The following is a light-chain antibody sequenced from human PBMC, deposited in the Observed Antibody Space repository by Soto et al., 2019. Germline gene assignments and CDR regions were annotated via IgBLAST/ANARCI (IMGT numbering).Light chain of an antibody. Sequence: EIVLTQSPGTLSLSPGERATLSCRASESVTSSYLAWYQHKPGQAPRLLIYGTSSRATGIPDRFSGSGSGTDLSLTISRLEPEDFAVYYCQQYGRAARTFGQGTKVEIK. CDR1: ESVTSSY. J-gene: IGKJ1*01. V-gene: IGKV3-20*01. CDR3: QQYGRAART. CDR2: GTS.